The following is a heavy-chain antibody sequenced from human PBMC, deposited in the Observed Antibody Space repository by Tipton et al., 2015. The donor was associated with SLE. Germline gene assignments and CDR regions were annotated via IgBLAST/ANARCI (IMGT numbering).Heavy chain of an antibody. CDR1: GGSISSGGYS. V-gene: IGHV4-30-2*01. J-gene: IGHJ4*02. Sequence: TLSLTCAVSGGSISSGGYSWSWIRQPPGKGLEWIGYIYHSGSTYYNPSLKSRVTISVDTSMNQFSLKLNSVTAADTAVYYCARSLGYLDYLGQGTLVTVSS. CDR2: IYHSGST. D-gene: IGHD3-16*01. CDR3: ARSLGYLDY.